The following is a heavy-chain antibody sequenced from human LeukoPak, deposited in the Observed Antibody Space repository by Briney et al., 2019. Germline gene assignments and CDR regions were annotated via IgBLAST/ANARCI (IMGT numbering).Heavy chain of an antibody. CDR3: AKDYDSSGYFGHIDY. CDR2: ISWDGGST. D-gene: IGHD3-22*01. J-gene: IGHJ4*02. CDR1: GFTFDDYT. Sequence: GGSLRLSCAASGFTFDDYTMHRVRQGPGKGLEWVSLISWDGGSTYYADSVKGRFTISRDNSKNSLYLQMNSLRTEDTALYYCAKDYDSSGYFGHIDYWGQGALVTVSS. V-gene: IGHV3-43*01.